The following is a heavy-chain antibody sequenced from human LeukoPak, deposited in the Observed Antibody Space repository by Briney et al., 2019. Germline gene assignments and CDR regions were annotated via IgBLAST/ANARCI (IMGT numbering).Heavy chain of an antibody. Sequence: GGSLRLSCAASGFTFSNYVMSWVRRAPGKGLEWVSGINTSGGSAYADSVKGRFTISRDNSKNILYLQMNSLRAEDTAVYYCAKTVQSYCAGDCHLWGQGTLVTVSS. CDR2: INTSGGSA. CDR1: GFTFSNYV. D-gene: IGHD2-21*02. V-gene: IGHV3-23*01. CDR3: AKTVQSYCAGDCHL. J-gene: IGHJ5*02.